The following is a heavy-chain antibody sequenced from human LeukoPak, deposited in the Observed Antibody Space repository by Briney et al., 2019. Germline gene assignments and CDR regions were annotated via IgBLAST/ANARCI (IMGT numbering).Heavy chain of an antibody. CDR1: GFTFDNYG. J-gene: IGHJ4*02. V-gene: IGHV3-20*04. CDR3: ARVYCSSTSCYDY. CDR2: INWNGGST. Sequence: GGSLRLSCAASGFTFDNYGMSRVRQAPGKGLEWVSGINWNGGSTGYADSVKGRFTISRDTAKNSLYLQMNSLRAEDTAFYYCARVYCSSTSCYDYWGQGTLVTVSS. D-gene: IGHD2-2*01.